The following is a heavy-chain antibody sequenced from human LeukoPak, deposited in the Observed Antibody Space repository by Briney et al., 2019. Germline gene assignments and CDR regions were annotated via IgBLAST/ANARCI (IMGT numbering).Heavy chain of an antibody. CDR1: GFTFSSYG. D-gene: IGHD6-19*01. V-gene: IGHV3-30*18. Sequence: PGRSLRLSCAASGFTFSSYGMHWVRQAPGKGLEWVAVISYDGSNKYYADSVEGRFTISRDNSKNTLYLQMNSLRAEDTAVYYCAKDFTSGWTADLFDYWGQGTLVTVSS. CDR3: AKDFTSGWTADLFDY. CDR2: ISYDGSNK. J-gene: IGHJ4*02.